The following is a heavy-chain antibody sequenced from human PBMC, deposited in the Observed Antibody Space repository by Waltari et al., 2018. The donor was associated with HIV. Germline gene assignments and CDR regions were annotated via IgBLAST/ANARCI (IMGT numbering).Heavy chain of an antibody. CDR3: SKAVAGFYYFDY. CDR1: GFTFGDYA. CDR2: IRIEAFGGTT. Sequence: EVQLVESGGGLVRPGRSLRLSCRASGFTFGDYAMSWVRQAPGKGLEWVGFIRIEAFGGTTKYAASVKGRFTISRDDSKSIAYLQMNSLKTEDTAVYYCSKAVAGFYYFDYWGQGTLVTVSS. V-gene: IGHV3-49*04. J-gene: IGHJ4*02. D-gene: IGHD6-19*01.